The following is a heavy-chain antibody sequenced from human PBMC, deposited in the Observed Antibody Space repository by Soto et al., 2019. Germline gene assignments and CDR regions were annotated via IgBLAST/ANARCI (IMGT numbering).Heavy chain of an antibody. CDR3: AKSLQMDYDFWSGYYTPYYFDY. V-gene: IGHV3-23*01. J-gene: IGHJ4*02. D-gene: IGHD3-3*01. CDR2: ISGSGGST. Sequence: GGSLRLSCAASGFTFSSYAMSWVRQAPGKGLEWVSAISGSGGSTYYADSVKGRFTISRDNSKNTLYLQMNSLRAEDTAVYYCAKSLQMDYDFWSGYYTPYYFDYWGQGTLVTVSS. CDR1: GFTFSSYA.